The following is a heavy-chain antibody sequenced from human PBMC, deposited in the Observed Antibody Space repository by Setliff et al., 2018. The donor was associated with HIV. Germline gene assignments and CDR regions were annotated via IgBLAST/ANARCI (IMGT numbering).Heavy chain of an antibody. CDR3: ARLGYSGSLVGAFDI. J-gene: IGHJ3*02. V-gene: IGHV4-38-2*02. CDR2: IYHSGIT. Sequence: PSETLSLTCTVSGYSISSGYYWGWIRQPPGKGLEWIESIYHSGITYYNSSLKSRVTISVDTPKNQFSLNLTSVTAADTAVYYCARLGYSGSLVGAFDIWGQGTMVTVSS. D-gene: IGHD1-26*01. CDR1: GYSISSGYY.